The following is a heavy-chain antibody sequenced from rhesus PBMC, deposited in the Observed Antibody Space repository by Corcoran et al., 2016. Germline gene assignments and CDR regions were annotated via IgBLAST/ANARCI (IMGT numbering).Heavy chain of an antibody. Sequence: QVQLQESGPGLVKPSETLSLTSSVSGGPINSGYYYWYWIRQPPGTGLEWIGYITYNGSTNYNPSLKSRVAFSRDTSKNQFSLKLSSVTAADTAVYYCARSGTYYFYFDYWGQGVLVTVSS. CDR1: GGPINSGYYY. CDR3: ARSGTYYFYFDY. D-gene: IGHD3-16*01. V-gene: IGHV4-122*02. J-gene: IGHJ4*01. CDR2: ITYNGST.